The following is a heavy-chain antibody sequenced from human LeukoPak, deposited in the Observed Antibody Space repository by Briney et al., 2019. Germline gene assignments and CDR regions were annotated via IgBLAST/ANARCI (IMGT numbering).Heavy chain of an antibody. CDR3: AKKMGGDQEALDY. Sequence: GGSLRLSCVVSGFTFSSYAMSWVRQAPGKGLEWVSGISGSGGSTYYADSVKGRFTISRDNTKNTLYLQMNSLRAEDTAVYYCAKKMGGDQEALDYWGQGTLVTVSS. CDR1: GFTFSSYA. D-gene: IGHD2-21*02. V-gene: IGHV3-23*01. CDR2: ISGSGGST. J-gene: IGHJ4*02.